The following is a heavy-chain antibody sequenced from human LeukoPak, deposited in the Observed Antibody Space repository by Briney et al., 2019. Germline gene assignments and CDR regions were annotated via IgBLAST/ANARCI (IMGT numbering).Heavy chain of an antibody. V-gene: IGHV4-59*12. CDR2: IFYSGHT. Sequence: SETLSLTCTVSGGSIDNYSWSWIRQPPGQGLEWIGYIFYSGHTNYNPSLKSRVTISVDTSKNQFSLKLSSVTAADTAVYYCARDYQSIAVAGSDYWGQGTLVTVSS. CDR1: GGSIDNYS. J-gene: IGHJ4*02. CDR3: ARDYQSIAVAGSDY. D-gene: IGHD6-19*01.